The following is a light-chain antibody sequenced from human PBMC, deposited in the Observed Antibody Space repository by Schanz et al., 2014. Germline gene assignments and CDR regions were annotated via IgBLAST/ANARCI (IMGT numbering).Light chain of an antibody. J-gene: IGKJ1*01. V-gene: IGKV3-15*01. CDR2: GAS. CDR3: QQYVESPGT. CDR1: QNVDSN. Sequence: EIVMTQSPATLSLSPGETATLSCRASQNVDSNLAWYQQTPGQAPRLLMYGASTRANAISARFSGSGSGTDFTLTISRLETEDFAVYYCQQYVESPGTFGQGT.